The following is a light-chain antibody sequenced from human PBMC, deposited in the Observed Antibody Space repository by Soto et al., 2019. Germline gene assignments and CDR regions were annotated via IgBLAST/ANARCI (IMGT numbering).Light chain of an antibody. CDR3: QQYGSSPLT. Sequence: EIVLTQSPGTLSLSPGERATLSCRASQSVSNNYLAWYQQKPGQAPRLLIAGASSRATGIPDRFNGSGSGTDFTLTISRLEPEDFAVYYCQQYGSSPLTFGGGTKVEIK. CDR1: QSVSNNY. V-gene: IGKV3-20*01. CDR2: GAS. J-gene: IGKJ4*01.